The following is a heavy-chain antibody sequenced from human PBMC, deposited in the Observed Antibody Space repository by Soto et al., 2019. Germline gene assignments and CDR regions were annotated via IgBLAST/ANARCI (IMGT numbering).Heavy chain of an antibody. CDR1: GYTFTSYA. J-gene: IGHJ4*02. CDR2: INAGNGNT. D-gene: IGHD5-18*01. CDR3: ASPLTGGYSYGFDY. Sequence: QVQLVHSGVEVKKPGASVRVSCKASGYTFTSYAMHWVRQAPGQRLEWMGWINAGNGNTKYSQKFQGRVTITRDTSASTAYMELSSLRSEDTAVYYCASPLTGGYSYGFDYWGQGTLVTVSS. V-gene: IGHV1-3*01.